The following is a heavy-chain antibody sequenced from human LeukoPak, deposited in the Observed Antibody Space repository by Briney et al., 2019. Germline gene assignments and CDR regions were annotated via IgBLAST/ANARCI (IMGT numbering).Heavy chain of an antibody. CDR1: GGSFSGYY. Sequence: SETLSLICTVYGGSFSGYYWSWIRQPPGKGLEWIGYIYYSGSTNYNPSLKSRVTISVDTSKNQFSLKLSSVTAADTAVYYCARMTNWGQGTLVTVSS. J-gene: IGHJ4*02. CDR3: ARMTN. CDR2: IYYSGST. V-gene: IGHV4-59*01.